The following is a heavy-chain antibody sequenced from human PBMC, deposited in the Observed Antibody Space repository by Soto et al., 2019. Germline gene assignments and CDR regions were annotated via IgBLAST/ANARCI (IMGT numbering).Heavy chain of an antibody. V-gene: IGHV3-74*01. CDR2: IKGDGSET. CDR3: LRGNSGYGNFDY. CDR1: GFTFSSYW. D-gene: IGHD5-12*01. Sequence: VRLSCAASGFTFSSYWMHWVRQAPGKGLVWVSRIKGDGSETNYADSVKGRFTISRDNAKNTLYLQLNSLRAEDTAVYYCLRGNSGYGNFDYWGQGTRVTVSS. J-gene: IGHJ4*02.